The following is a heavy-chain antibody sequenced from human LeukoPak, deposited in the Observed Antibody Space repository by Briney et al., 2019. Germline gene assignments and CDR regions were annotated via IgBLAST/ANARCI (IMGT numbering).Heavy chain of an antibody. CDR2: INHSGIT. Sequence: PGGSLRLSCAASGFAFSSYGMSWVRQAPGKGLEWIGEINHSGITHYNPALKSRINMSLDTSKKQFSLQLSSVTAADTAFYYCARKGGGQLVNTRRWFDPWGQGTLVTVSS. CDR1: GFAFSSYG. V-gene: IGHV4-34*01. CDR3: ARKGGGQLVNTRRWFDP. D-gene: IGHD6-13*01. J-gene: IGHJ5*02.